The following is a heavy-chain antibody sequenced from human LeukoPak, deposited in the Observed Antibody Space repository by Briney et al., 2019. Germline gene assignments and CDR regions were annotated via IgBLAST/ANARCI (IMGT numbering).Heavy chain of an antibody. V-gene: IGHV4-34*01. CDR1: GGSFSGYY. D-gene: IGHD6-19*01. J-gene: IGHJ4*02. Sequence: SETLSLTCAVYGGSFSGYYWSWIRQPPGKGLEWIGEINHSGSANYTPSLKSRVTISVDTSKNQFSLKLNSVSAADTAVYYCAISSGSLDYWGQGTLVTVSS. CDR3: AISSGSLDY. CDR2: INHSGSA.